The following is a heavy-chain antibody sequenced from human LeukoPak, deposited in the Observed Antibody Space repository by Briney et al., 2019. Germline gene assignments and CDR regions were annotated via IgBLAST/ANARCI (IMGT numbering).Heavy chain of an antibody. Sequence: ASVKVSCKASGYTFTSYGISWVRQAPGQGLEWMGWISAYNGNTNYAQKLQGRVTMTTDTSTSTAYMELRSLRSDDTAVYYCARDRAPGGGVVRMFDYWGQGTLVTVSS. J-gene: IGHJ4*02. D-gene: IGHD3-3*01. V-gene: IGHV1-18*01. CDR1: GYTFTSYG. CDR3: ARDRAPGGGVVRMFDY. CDR2: ISAYNGNT.